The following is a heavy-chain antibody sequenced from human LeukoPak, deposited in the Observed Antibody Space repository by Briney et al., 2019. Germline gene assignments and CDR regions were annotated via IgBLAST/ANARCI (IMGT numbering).Heavy chain of an antibody. Sequence: GGPLSLSCAASVFTFSSYAMSWVRQAPGKGLEWVSAISGSGGSTYYADSVEGRFTISRDNSKNTLYLQMNSLRAEDTAVYYCARFEYNSSPPFDYWGPGTLVTFA. D-gene: IGHD6-6*01. V-gene: IGHV3-23*01. CDR1: VFTFSSYA. J-gene: IGHJ4*02. CDR3: ARFEYNSSPPFDY. CDR2: ISGSGGST.